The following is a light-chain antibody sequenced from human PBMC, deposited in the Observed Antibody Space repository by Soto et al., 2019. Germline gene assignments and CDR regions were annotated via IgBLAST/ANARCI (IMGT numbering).Light chain of an antibody. CDR2: GAS. CDR3: QQYYNWPPYT. CDR1: QSVGSN. Sequence: ETVMTQSPATLYVSPGERVTLSCRASQSVGSNLALFQQKPGQAPRLLLYGASTRTTGFPAMFSGSESGTEFTLTISSLQSEDFAVYYCQQYYNWPPYTFGQGNKLEIK. J-gene: IGKJ2*01. V-gene: IGKV3-15*01.